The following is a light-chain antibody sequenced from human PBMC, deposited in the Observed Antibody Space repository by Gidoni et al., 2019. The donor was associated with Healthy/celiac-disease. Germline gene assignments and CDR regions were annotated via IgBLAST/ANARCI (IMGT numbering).Light chain of an antibody. CDR2: AAS. V-gene: IGKV1-39*01. J-gene: IGKJ2*01. CDR1: QSLSSY. Sequence: DIQLTHSPSSRSASVGDRVTITCRASQSLSSYLNWYQQKPGQAPKLLIYAASSLQSGVPSRFSGSGSGTDFTLIISSLQPEDFATYYWQQSYSTPRTFGQGTKLEIK. CDR3: QQSYSTPRT.